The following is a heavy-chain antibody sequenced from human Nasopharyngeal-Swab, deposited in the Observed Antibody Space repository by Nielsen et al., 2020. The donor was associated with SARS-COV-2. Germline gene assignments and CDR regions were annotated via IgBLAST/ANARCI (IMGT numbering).Heavy chain of an antibody. Sequence: SETLSLTCTVSGGSISSGGYYWSWIRQHPGKGLEWIGYIYHSGSTYYNPSLKSRVTMSVDTSKNQFSLKLSSVTAADTAVYYCARTPRTIFGVVTHFDYWGQGALVTVSS. J-gene: IGHJ4*02. D-gene: IGHD3-3*01. CDR1: GGSISSGGYY. V-gene: IGHV4-31*03. CDR3: ARTPRTIFGVVTHFDY. CDR2: IYHSGST.